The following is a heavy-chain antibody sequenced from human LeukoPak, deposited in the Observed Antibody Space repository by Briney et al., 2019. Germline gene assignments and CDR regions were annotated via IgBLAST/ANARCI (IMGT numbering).Heavy chain of an antibody. CDR2: ISNSGTT. Sequence: SETLSLTCTASGGSINDYYWTWLRQAPGKGLEWIGYISNSGTTDYNPSLKSRVTMSVDTSNNEFSLRLTSVTAADTAMYYCARVVRGAVTSNCFDPWGQGTLVTVSS. J-gene: IGHJ5*02. CDR3: ARVVRGAVTSNCFDP. D-gene: IGHD4-17*01. CDR1: GGSINDYY. V-gene: IGHV4-59*01.